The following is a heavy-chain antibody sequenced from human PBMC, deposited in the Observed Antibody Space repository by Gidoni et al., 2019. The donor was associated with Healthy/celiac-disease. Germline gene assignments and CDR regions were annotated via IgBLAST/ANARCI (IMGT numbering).Heavy chain of an antibody. J-gene: IGHJ4*02. V-gene: IGHV2-5*01. Sequence: QITLKESGPTLVKPTQTLTLTFTFSGFSLSTSGVGVGWIRQPPGKALEWLALIYWNDDKRYSPSLKSRLTITKDTSKNQVVLTMTNMDPVDTATYYCAHTRIAAAIDYWGQGTLVTVSS. CDR2: IYWNDDK. CDR3: AHTRIAAAIDY. CDR1: GFSLSTSGVG. D-gene: IGHD6-13*01.